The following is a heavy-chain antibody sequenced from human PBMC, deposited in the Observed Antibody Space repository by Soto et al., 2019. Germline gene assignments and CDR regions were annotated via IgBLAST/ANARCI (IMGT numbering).Heavy chain of an antibody. D-gene: IGHD2-15*01. Sequence: EVQLVESGGGLVKPGGSLRLSCAVSGFTFSNYNMNWVRQAPGKRLEWVSSIGRSGGYIYYADSVNARCSISRDNGKNSLFLQMNSLIAEDTAVYYCARGDHCGTCHWYLDLWGRGTLVTVSS. CDR2: IGRSGGYI. J-gene: IGHJ2*01. CDR1: GFTFSNYN. V-gene: IGHV3-21*01. CDR3: ARGDHCGTCHWYLDL.